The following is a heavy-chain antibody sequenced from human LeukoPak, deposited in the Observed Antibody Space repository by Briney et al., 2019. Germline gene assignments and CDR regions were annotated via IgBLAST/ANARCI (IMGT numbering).Heavy chain of an antibody. CDR3: ARAGVGARFEDY. CDR2: ISSSSNSI. V-gene: IGHV3-48*02. D-gene: IGHD1-26*01. CDR1: GFTFSNYA. Sequence: PGGSLRLSCAASGFTFSNYAMNWVRQAPGKGLEWVSYISSSSNSIHYADSVRGRFAVSRDNAKNSLYLQMNSLGHEDSAVYYCARAGVGARFEDYWGQGTLVTVSS. J-gene: IGHJ4*02.